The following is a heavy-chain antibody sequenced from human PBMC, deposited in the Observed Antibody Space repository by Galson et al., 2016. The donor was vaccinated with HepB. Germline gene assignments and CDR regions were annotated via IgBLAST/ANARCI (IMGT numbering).Heavy chain of an antibody. Sequence: SLRLSCAASGFTISSYSMNWVRQAPGKGLEWVSSISSSSSYIYYADSVKGRFTISRDNAKNSLYLQMNSLRAEDTAVYYCARDLRFLGGMDVWGQGTTVTVSS. CDR2: ISSSSSYI. CDR3: ARDLRFLGGMDV. V-gene: IGHV3-21*01. D-gene: IGHD4-17*01. J-gene: IGHJ6*02. CDR1: GFTISSYS.